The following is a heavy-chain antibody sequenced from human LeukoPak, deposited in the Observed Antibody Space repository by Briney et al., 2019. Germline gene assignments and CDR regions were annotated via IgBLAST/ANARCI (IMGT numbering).Heavy chain of an antibody. Sequence: SETLSLTCDVSGGSISSGLYSWSWIRQPLGKGLEWIGYIYHTGSTYYNPPLKSRVTISVDTSKNQFSLRLSSVTAADTAVYYCARLQYCSGTSCYWFDPWGPGTLVTVSS. J-gene: IGHJ5*02. CDR1: GGSISSGLYS. V-gene: IGHV4-30-2*01. CDR3: ARLQYCSGTSCYWFDP. CDR2: IYHTGST. D-gene: IGHD2-2*01.